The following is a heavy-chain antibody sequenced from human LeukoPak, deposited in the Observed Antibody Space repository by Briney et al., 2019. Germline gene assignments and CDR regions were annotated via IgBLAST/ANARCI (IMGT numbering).Heavy chain of an antibody. CDR3: ARDPRPAAYCGGDCYSRNWFDP. J-gene: IGHJ5*02. V-gene: IGHV7-4-1*02. Sequence: GASVKVSCKASGYTFTSYAMNWVRQAPGQGLEWMGWINTNTGNPTYAQGFTGRFVFSLDTSVSTAYLQISSLKAEDTAVYYCARDPRPAAYCGGDCYSRNWFDPWGQGTLVTVSS. CDR2: INTNTGNP. CDR1: GYTFTSYA. D-gene: IGHD2-21*02.